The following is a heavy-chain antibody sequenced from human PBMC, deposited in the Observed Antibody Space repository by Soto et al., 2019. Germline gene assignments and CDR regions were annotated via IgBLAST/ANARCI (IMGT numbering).Heavy chain of an antibody. D-gene: IGHD6-13*01. CDR1: GFTLSNHA. CDR3: ARGAAAGSFDY. Sequence: GGSLRLSCEASGFTLSNHAMQWVRQAPGEGREWVAAISKDGSNKYHADSVKGRLTISRDNSKNTLYMQMNSLRPEDTAIYYCARGAAAGSFDYWGQGALVTVSS. J-gene: IGHJ4*02. V-gene: IGHV3-30*04. CDR2: ISKDGSNK.